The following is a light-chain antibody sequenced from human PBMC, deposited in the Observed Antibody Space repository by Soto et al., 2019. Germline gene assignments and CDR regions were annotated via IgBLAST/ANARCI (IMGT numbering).Light chain of an antibody. CDR2: EVS. V-gene: IGLV2-8*01. Sequence: QSVLTQPTSASGSPGQSVTISCTGTSSDVGGYNYVSWYQQHPGKAPKLMIYEVSKRPSGVPDRFSGSKSGNTASLTVSGLQAEDEADYYCSSYAGSNNPYVLFGGGTKLTVL. CDR3: SSYAGSNNPYVL. CDR1: SSDVGGYNY. J-gene: IGLJ2*01.